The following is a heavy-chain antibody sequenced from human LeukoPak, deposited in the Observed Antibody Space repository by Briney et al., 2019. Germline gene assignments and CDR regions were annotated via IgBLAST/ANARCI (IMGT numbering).Heavy chain of an antibody. CDR1: GGTLSSYT. D-gene: IGHD1-26*01. V-gene: IGHV1-46*01. J-gene: IGHJ6*03. CDR3: ARAGGGSYYGDYYYYYMDV. Sequence: GSSVKVSCKASGGTLSSYTITWVRQAPGQGLEWMGIINPSGGSTSYAQKFQGRVTMTRDMSTSTVYMELSSLRSEDTAVYYCARAGGGSYYGDYYYYYMDVWGKGTTVTVSS. CDR2: INPSGGST.